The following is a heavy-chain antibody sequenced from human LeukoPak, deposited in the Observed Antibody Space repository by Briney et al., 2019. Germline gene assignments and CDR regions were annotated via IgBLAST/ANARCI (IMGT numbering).Heavy chain of an antibody. CDR1: GFTFNNYG. CDR2: ISYDGRNK. Sequence: GKSLRLSCAASGFTFNNYGMHWVRQAPGKGLEWAAVISYDGRNKHYPDSVKGRFTISRDISTDTLWLQMDSLRTEDTAVYYCAKGPLRGTAAAIDYWGQGTLVTVSS. CDR3: AKGPLRGTAAAIDY. V-gene: IGHV3-30*18. D-gene: IGHD2-2*01. J-gene: IGHJ4*02.